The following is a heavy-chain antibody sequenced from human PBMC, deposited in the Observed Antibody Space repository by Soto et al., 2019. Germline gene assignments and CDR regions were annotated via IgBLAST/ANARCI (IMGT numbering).Heavy chain of an antibody. D-gene: IGHD3-3*01. CDR2: ISAYNGNT. Sequence: ASVKVSCKASGYTFTSYGISWVRQAPGQGLEWMGWISAYNGNTNYAQKLQGRVTMTTDTSTSTAYMELRSLRSDDTAVYYCARDRWSGGYATLLSWGQGTLVTVSS. CDR3: ARDRWSGGYATLLS. J-gene: IGHJ4*02. CDR1: GYTFTSYG. V-gene: IGHV1-18*04.